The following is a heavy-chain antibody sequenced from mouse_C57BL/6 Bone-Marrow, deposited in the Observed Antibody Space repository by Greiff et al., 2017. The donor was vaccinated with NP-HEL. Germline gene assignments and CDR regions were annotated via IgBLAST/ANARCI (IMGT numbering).Heavy chain of an antibody. D-gene: IGHD1-1*01. Sequence: QVQLKESGAELARPGASVKLSCKASGYTFTSYGISWVKQRTGQGLEWIGEIYPRSGNTYYNEKFKGKATLTADKSSSTAYMELRSLTSEDSAVYVCAREGDYYGGFAYWGQGTLVTVSA. J-gene: IGHJ3*01. V-gene: IGHV1-81*01. CDR2: IYPRSGNT. CDR1: GYTFTSYG. CDR3: AREGDYYGGFAY.